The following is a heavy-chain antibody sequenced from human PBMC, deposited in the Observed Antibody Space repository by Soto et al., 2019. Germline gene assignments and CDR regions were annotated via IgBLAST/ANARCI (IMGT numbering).Heavy chain of an antibody. D-gene: IGHD2-2*01. CDR2: IIPIFGTA. CDR1: GGTFSSYA. CDR3: ARHVPTAGYYYGMDV. V-gene: IGHV1-69*12. J-gene: IGHJ6*02. Sequence: QVQLVQSGAEVKKPGSSVKVSCKASGGTFSSYAISWVRQAPVQGLEWMGGIIPIFGTANYAQKFQGRVTITADESTSTSYMELSRLRCEDTAVYFCARHVPTAGYYYGMDVWGQGTTVTVSS.